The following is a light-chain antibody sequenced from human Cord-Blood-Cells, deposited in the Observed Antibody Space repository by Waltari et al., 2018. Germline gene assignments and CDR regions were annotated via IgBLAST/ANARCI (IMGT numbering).Light chain of an antibody. V-gene: IGKV1-9*01. CDR2: AAS. CDR1: QGISSY. CDR3: QQLNSYPYS. J-gene: IGKJ2*03. Sequence: IQLNPSLSFLPASVGDSVTITCRASQGISSYLAWYQQKPGKAPKLLIYAASTLQSGVPSRFSGSGSGTEFTLTISSLQPEDFATYYCQQLNSYPYSFGQGTKLEIK.